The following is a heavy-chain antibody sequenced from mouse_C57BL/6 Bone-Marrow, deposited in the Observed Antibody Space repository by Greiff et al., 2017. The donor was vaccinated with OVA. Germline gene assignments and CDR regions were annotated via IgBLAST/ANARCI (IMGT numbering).Heavy chain of an antibody. CDR1: GYTFTDYE. J-gene: IGHJ2*01. CDR2: IDPETGGT. D-gene: IGHD4-1*01. V-gene: IGHV1-15*01. CDR3: TSPNWAYFDY. Sequence: QVQLQQSGAELVRPGASVTLSCKASGYTFTDYEMHWVKQTPVHGLEWIGAIDPETGGTAYNQKFKGKAILTADKSSSTAYMELRSLTSEDSAVYYCTSPNWAYFDYWGQGTTLTVSS.